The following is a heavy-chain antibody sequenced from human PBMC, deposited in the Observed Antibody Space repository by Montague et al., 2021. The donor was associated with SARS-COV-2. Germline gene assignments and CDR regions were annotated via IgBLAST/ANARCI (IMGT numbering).Heavy chain of an antibody. CDR1: GFTFSSYA. D-gene: IGHD4-23*01. CDR3: ATHAPGNTDAFDV. V-gene: IGHV3-48*03. J-gene: IGHJ3*01. CDR2: ISYTESTK. Sequence: SLRLSCAASGFTFSSYAMNWVRQAPGKGLEWVAYISYTESTKYYADSVKGRLTISRDNSKNSLYLQMNSLRAEDTAVCYCATHAPGNTDAFDVWGQGTMVTVSS.